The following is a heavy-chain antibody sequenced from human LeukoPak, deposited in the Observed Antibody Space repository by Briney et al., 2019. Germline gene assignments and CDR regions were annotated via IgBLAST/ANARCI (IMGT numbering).Heavy chain of an antibody. CDR2: INHSGST. J-gene: IGHJ5*02. CDR1: GGSLSGYC. CDR3: ARQYGVRGVISNYFDP. D-gene: IGHD3-10*01. V-gene: IGHV4-34*01. Sequence: PSETLPLTCAVYGGSLSGYCWSWIRQPPGKGLEWIGEINHSGSTNYNPSLKSRVTISVDTSKNHFSLKLSSVTAADTAVYYCARQYGVRGVISNYFDPWGQGTLVTVSS.